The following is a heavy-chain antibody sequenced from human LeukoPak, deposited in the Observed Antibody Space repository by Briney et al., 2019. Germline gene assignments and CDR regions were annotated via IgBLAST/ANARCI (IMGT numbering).Heavy chain of an antibody. V-gene: IGHV3-21*01. D-gene: IGHD4-17*01. CDR3: ARLLSDYGDYALDY. Sequence: GGSLRLSCAASGFTFSTYSMNWVRQAPGKGLECVSSISSSSYIYYADSVKGRFTISRDNAKNSLYLQMNSLRAEDTAVYYCARLLSDYGDYALDYWGQGTLVTVSS. CDR2: ISSSSYI. CDR1: GFTFSTYS. J-gene: IGHJ4*02.